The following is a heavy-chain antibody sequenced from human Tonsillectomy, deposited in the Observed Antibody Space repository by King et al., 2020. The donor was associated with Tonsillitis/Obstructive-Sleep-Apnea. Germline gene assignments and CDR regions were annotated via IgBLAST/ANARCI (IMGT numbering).Heavy chain of an antibody. CDR2: INADNGNT. J-gene: IGHJ4*02. CDR3: ARRGVVAATPGKY. CDR1: GYTFTSYA. D-gene: IGHD2-15*01. V-gene: IGHV1-3*01. Sequence: HGQLVQSGAEVKKPGASVKVSCKASGYTFTSYAIHWVRQAPGQRLEWMGWINADNGNTEYSQKFQGRGTFTRDTAASTAYMELSSLRSEDTAVYYCARRGVVAATPGKYWGQGSLVTVSS.